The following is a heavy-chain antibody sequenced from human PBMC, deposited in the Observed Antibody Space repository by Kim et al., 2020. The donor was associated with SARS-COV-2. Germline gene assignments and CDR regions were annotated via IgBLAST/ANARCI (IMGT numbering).Heavy chain of an antibody. CDR1: GFTFSNSW. CDR2: INEDGRET. Sequence: GGSLRLSCAASGFTFSNSWMNWVRQAPGKGLEWVANINEDGRETHYVDSVKGRFIISRDNAKNSLYLQMNSLRAEDTAVYYCAKILDYWGQGTLLTVSS. J-gene: IGHJ4*02. V-gene: IGHV3-7*01. CDR3: AKILDY.